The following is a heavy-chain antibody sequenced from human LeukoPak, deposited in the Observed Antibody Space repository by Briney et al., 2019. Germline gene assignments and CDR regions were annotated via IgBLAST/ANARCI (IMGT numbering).Heavy chain of an antibody. V-gene: IGHV4-59*01. D-gene: IGHD3-22*01. Sequence: PSETLSLTCTVSGGSISSYYWSWIRQPPGKGLEWIGYIYYSGSTNYNPSLKSRVTISVDTSKNQFSLKLSSVTAADTAVYYCARDYYDSSVVGHYYHGMDVWAQGTTVTVSS. CDR2: IYYSGST. CDR1: GGSISSYY. CDR3: ARDYYDSSVVGHYYHGMDV. J-gene: IGHJ6*02.